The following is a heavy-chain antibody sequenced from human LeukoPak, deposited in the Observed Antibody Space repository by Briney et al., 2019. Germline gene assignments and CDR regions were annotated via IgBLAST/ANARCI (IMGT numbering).Heavy chain of an antibody. CDR3: ARARGYCSSTSCYANWFDP. CDR2: IYYSGST. Sequence: SETLSLTCTVSGSSISSGGYYWSWIRQHPGKGLEWIGYIYYSGSTYYNPSLKSRVTISVDTSKNQFSLKLSSVTAADTAVYYCARARGYCSSTSCYANWFDPWGQGTLVTVSS. D-gene: IGHD2-2*01. J-gene: IGHJ5*02. V-gene: IGHV4-31*03. CDR1: GSSISSGGYY.